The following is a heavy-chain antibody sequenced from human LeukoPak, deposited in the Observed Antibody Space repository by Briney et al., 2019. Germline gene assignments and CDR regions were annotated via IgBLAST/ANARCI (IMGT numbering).Heavy chain of an antibody. CDR1: GYTFTSYA. D-gene: IGHD5-18*01. CDR3: ARRGDTAMVNLDY. Sequence: ASVKVSCKASGYTFTSYAMHWVRQAPVQRLEWMGWINAGNGNTKYSQKFQGRVTITRDTSASTAYMELSSLRSEDTAVYYCARRGDTAMVNLDYWGQGTLVTVSS. CDR2: INAGNGNT. J-gene: IGHJ4*02. V-gene: IGHV1-3*01.